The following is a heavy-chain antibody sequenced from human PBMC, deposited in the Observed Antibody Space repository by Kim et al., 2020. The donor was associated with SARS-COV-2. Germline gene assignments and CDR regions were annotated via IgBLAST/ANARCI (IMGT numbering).Heavy chain of an antibody. J-gene: IGHJ4*02. V-gene: IGHV3-33*06. CDR1: GFTFSNYG. D-gene: IGHD4-17*01. Sequence: GGSLRLSCAASGFTFSNYGMHWVRQAPGKGLEWVAVIWYDGSNKYYADSVKGRFTISRDNSKNTLYLQMNSPRAEDTAVYYCAKAPADGDYYYWGQGTLVTVSS. CDR3: AKAPADGDYYY. CDR2: IWYDGSNK.